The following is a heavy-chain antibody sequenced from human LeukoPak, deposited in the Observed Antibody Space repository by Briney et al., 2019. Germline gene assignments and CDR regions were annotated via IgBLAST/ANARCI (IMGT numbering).Heavy chain of an antibody. CDR1: GDSVNSNFAA. J-gene: IGHJ4*02. CDR3: ARESGDYVKFDY. D-gene: IGHD3-16*01. CDR2: TYYRSKWYN. V-gene: IGHV6-1*01. Sequence: SQTLSLTCAISGDSVNSNFAAWNWLRQSPSRGLEWLGRTYYRSKWYNEYAISVESRITINPDTSKNQFSLQLSFVTPEDTAVYYCARESGDYVKFDYWGQGTLVTVPS.